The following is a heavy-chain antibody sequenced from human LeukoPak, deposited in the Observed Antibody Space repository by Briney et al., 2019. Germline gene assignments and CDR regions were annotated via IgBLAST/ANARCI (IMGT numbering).Heavy chain of an antibody. D-gene: IGHD1-20*01. V-gene: IGHV1-46*01. CDR3: ARDCSSNWRPFDY. Sequence: VASVKVSCKASGYTFTSYLMHWVRQAPGQGLEWMGVINPSGGNIRYAQKFQGRVTMTRDTSTSTVYMELSSLRSEDTAVYYCARDCSSNWRPFDYWGQGTLVTVSS. J-gene: IGHJ4*02. CDR1: GYTFTSYL. CDR2: INPSGGNI.